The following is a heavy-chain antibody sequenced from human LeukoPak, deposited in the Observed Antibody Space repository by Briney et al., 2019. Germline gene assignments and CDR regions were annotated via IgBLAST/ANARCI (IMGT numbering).Heavy chain of an antibody. CDR2: IRSSGSAT. CDR1: GFTFSDYY. J-gene: IGHJ4*02. CDR3: ARATSFAWYYFFDL. Sequence: GGSLRLSCAASGFTFSDYYMSWIRQAPGKGLEWLSYIRSSGSATYYADSVKGRFTISRDNAKNSLYLQMEGLSAEGTAVYYCARATSFAWYYFFDLWGQGTLVTVSS. D-gene: IGHD5-12*01. V-gene: IGHV3-11*01.